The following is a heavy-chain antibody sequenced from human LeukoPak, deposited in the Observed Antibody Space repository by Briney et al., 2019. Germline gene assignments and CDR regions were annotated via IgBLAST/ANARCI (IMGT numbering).Heavy chain of an antibody. Sequence: PGGSLRLSCAASGFSFSNYWMHWVRQSPGKGLEWISYISNSGSTIYYADSVKGRFTISRDTARNSLYLQMNSLRDEDAAVYYCARRLDDGDLYYYYYGMDVWGQGTTVTVSS. CDR1: GFSFSNYW. CDR2: ISNSGSTI. D-gene: IGHD4-17*01. CDR3: ARRLDDGDLYYYYYGMDV. V-gene: IGHV3-48*02. J-gene: IGHJ6*02.